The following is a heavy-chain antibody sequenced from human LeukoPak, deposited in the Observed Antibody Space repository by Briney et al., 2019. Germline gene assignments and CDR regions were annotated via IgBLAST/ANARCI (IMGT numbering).Heavy chain of an antibody. D-gene: IGHD6-13*01. J-gene: IGHJ5*02. CDR2: IYYSGST. CDR1: GGSISSYY. V-gene: IGHV4-59*01. Sequence: AETLSLTCTVSGGSISSYYWSWIRQPPGKGLEWIGYIYYSGSTNYNPSLKSRVTISVDTSKNQFSLKLSSVTAADTAVYYCARGVIAATPRGPRNWFDPWGQGTLVTVSS. CDR3: ARGVIAATPRGPRNWFDP.